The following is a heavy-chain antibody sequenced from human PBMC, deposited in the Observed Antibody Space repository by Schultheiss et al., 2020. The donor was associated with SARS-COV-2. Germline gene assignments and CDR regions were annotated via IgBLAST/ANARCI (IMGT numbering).Heavy chain of an antibody. V-gene: IGHV4-61*01. J-gene: IGHJ3*02. Sequence: SETLSLTCTVSGGSVSSGSYYWSWIRQPPGKGLEWIGYIYYSGSTNYNPSLKSRVTISVHTSKKQFSLKLISVTAADTAVYYCARDNIVVVPAAMGGDDAFDIWGQGTMVTVSS. CDR2: IYYSGST. CDR3: ARDNIVVVPAAMGGDDAFDI. D-gene: IGHD2-2*01. CDR1: GGSVSSGSYY.